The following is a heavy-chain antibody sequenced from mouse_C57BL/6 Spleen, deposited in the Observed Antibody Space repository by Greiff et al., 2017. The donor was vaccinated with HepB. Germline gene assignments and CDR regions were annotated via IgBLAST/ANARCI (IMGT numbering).Heavy chain of an antibody. J-gene: IGHJ1*03. V-gene: IGHV1-54*01. Sequence: QVQLQQSGAELVRPGTSVKVSCKASGYAFTNYLIEWVKQRPGQGLEWIGVINPGSGGTNYNEKFKGKATLTADKSSSTAYMQLSSLTSEDSAVYFCARSSITTRYFDVWGTGTTVTVSS. CDR3: ARSSITTRYFDV. D-gene: IGHD1-1*01. CDR2: INPGSGGT. CDR1: GYAFTNYL.